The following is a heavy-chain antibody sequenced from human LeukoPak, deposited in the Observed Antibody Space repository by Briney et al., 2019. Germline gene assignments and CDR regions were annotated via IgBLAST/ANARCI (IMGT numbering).Heavy chain of an antibody. V-gene: IGHV1-2*02. CDR3: ARDPEGMGYYFDY. CDR2: INPNSGGT. CDR1: GYTFTSYY. Sequence: ASVKVSCKASGYTFTSYYMHWVRQAPGQGLEWMGWINPNSGGTNYAQKFQGRVTMTRDTSISTAYMELSRLRSDDTAVYYCARDPEGMGYYFDYWGQGTLVTVSS. J-gene: IGHJ4*02. D-gene: IGHD1-26*01.